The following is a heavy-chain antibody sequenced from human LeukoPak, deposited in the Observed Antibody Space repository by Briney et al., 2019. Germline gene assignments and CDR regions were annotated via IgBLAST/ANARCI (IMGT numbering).Heavy chain of an antibody. V-gene: IGHV3-23*01. CDR3: ANPGAYGSGSYTEN. D-gene: IGHD3-10*01. CDR1: GFTFSSYD. J-gene: IGHJ4*02. Sequence: GGSLCLSCAASGFTFSSYDMSWVRQAPGKGLEWVSAICGSGGSTYYADPVKGRFTISRDNSKNTLYLQMNSLRAEDTAVYYCANPGAYGSGSYTENWGQGTLVTVSS. CDR2: ICGSGGST.